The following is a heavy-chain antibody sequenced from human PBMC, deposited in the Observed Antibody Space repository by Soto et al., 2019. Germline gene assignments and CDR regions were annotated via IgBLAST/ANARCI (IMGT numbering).Heavy chain of an antibody. CDR3: ARRMTYDFSSGYYTSFDP. CDR1: GYTFTSYH. CDR2: MNPNSGHT. D-gene: IGHD3-3*01. J-gene: IGHJ5*02. Sequence: ASVKVSCRASGYTFTSYHINWLRQAPGQGLEWLGWMNPNSGHTDYAQKFQGRVTMTRNISISTAYMELSSLRSEDTAVYHCARRMTYDFSSGYYTSFDPCGQGTLVTVSS. V-gene: IGHV1-8*01.